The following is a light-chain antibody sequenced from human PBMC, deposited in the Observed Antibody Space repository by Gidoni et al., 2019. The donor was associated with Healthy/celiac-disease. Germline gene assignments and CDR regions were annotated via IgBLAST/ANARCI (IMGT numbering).Light chain of an antibody. J-gene: IGKJ1*01. CDR1: QSLLQSNGYNY. V-gene: IGKV2-28*01. CDR3: MQALQTPRT. Sequence: IVMTQSLLSLPVTPGEPAAISCRSSQSLLQSNGYNYLDWYLQKPGQSPQLLIYLGSNRASGVPDRFSGSGSGTDFTLKISRVEAEDVGVYYCMQALQTPRTFGQGTKVEIK. CDR2: LGS.